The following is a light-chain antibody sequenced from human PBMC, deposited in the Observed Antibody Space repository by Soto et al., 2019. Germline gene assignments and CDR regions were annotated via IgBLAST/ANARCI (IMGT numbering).Light chain of an antibody. CDR2: RAS. CDR1: QIINTW. J-gene: IGKJ3*01. V-gene: IGKV1-5*03. CDR3: QQYETYSGT. Sequence: DIQMTQSPSSLSASVGDRVTITCRASQIINTWLAWYQQKPGKAPKLVIYRASNLVNGVPSRFSGSGSGTEVTLTISSLQPDDFSIYYCQQYETYSGTFGPGTKVDL.